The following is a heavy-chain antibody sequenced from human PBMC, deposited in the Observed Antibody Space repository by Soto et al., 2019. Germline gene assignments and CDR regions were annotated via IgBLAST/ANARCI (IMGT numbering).Heavy chain of an antibody. D-gene: IGHD4-17*01. CDR3: ARDYGDPSGYFDY. Sequence: SETLSLTCTVSGGSISGGVHSWSWIRQPPGKGLEWIGYIYYSGSTYYNPSLKSRVTISVDTSKNQFSLKLSSVTAADTAVYYCARDYGDPSGYFDYWGQGTLVTVSS. V-gene: IGHV4-31*03. J-gene: IGHJ4*02. CDR1: GGSISGGVHS. CDR2: IYYSGST.